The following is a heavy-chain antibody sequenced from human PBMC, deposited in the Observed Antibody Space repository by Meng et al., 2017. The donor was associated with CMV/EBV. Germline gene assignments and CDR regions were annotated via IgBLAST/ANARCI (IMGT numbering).Heavy chain of an antibody. CDR1: RGSCF. Sequence: RGSCFSSWIRVPPRQGLEWIGYIYSSRSTNYHPSLNSRVTISVDTSKNQFSLKLGSVTAADTAVYYCARGNHDFWSGYYKSPDFDYWGQGTLVTVSS. J-gene: IGHJ4*02. D-gene: IGHD3-3*01. CDR2: IYSSRST. V-gene: IGHV4-61*01. CDR3: ARGNHDFWSGYYKSPDFDY.